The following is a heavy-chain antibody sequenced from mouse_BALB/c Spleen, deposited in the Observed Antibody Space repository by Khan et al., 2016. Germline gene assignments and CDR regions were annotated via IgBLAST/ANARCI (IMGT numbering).Heavy chain of an antibody. CDR1: GFTFSNYW. J-gene: IGHJ3*01. V-gene: IGHV6-6*02. CDR3: TRPFAY. CDR2: IRLQSNNYAT. Sequence: EVQLVETGGGLVQPGGSMKLSCVASGFTFSNYWMNWVRQFPEKGLEWIAEIRLQSNNYATHYAESVKGRFTISRDDSKSSVYLQMNNLRPEDTCIYSCTRPFAYWGQGTLVTVS.